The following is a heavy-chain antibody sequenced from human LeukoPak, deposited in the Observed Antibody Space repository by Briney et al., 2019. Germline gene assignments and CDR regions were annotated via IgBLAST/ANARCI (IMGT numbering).Heavy chain of an antibody. Sequence: PSVKVSCKASGYTFTSYGISWVRQAPGQGLEWMGWISANDGNTDYPQKLQGRVTMTTDTSTSTAYMELRSLRSDDTAVYYCARESHVTREDYWGQGTLVTVSS. CDR2: ISANDGNT. CDR3: ARESHVTREDY. D-gene: IGHD3-10*01. J-gene: IGHJ4*02. V-gene: IGHV1-18*01. CDR1: GYTFTSYG.